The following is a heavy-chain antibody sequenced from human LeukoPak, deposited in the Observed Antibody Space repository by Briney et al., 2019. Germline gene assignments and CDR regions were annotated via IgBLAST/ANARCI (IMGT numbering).Heavy chain of an antibody. V-gene: IGHV1-2*02. D-gene: IGHD4-23*01. CDR2: INPNSGGT. Sequence: GASVKVSCKASGYTFTGYFIHWVRQAPGQGLEWMGWINPNSGGTNYAQKFQGRVTMTRDTSISTAYMELSRLRSDDTAVCYCAREAVDEVTPYYYYYYMDVWGKGTTVTVSS. CDR3: AREAVDEVTPYYYYYYMDV. J-gene: IGHJ6*03. CDR1: GYTFTGYF.